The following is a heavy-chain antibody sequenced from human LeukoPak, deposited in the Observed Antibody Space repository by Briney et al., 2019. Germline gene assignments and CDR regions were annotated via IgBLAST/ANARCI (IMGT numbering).Heavy chain of an antibody. J-gene: IGHJ3*02. Sequence: GGSLRLSCAASGFTFSSYAMHWVRQAPGKGLEWVAVTSYDGSNKYYADSVKGRFTISRDNAKNSLYLQMNSLRAEDTAVYYCAGAYSHPNDAFDIWGQGTMVTVSS. CDR2: TSYDGSNK. V-gene: IGHV3-30*04. CDR3: AGAYSHPNDAFDI. D-gene: IGHD5-18*01. CDR1: GFTFSSYA.